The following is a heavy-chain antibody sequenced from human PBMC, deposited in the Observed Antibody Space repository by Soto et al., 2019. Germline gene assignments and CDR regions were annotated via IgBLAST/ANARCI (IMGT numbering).Heavy chain of an antibody. Sequence: GASVKVSCKASGYTFTSYGISWVRQAPGQGLEWMGWISAYNGNTNYAQKLQGRVTMTTDTSTSTAYMELRSLRSDDTAVYYCARDMITIFGVVILFPYYYGMDVWGQGTTVTVSS. CDR2: ISAYNGNT. CDR1: GYTFTSYG. V-gene: IGHV1-18*01. D-gene: IGHD3-3*01. CDR3: ARDMITIFGVVILFPYYYGMDV. J-gene: IGHJ6*02.